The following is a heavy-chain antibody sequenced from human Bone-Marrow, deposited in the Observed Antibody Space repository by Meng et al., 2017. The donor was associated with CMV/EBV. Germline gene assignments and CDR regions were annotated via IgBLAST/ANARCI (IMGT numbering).Heavy chain of an antibody. V-gene: IGHV3-21*01. CDR1: GFTFSSYS. Sequence: GESLKISCAASGFTFSSYSMNWVRQAPGKGLEWVSSIRSSSSYIYYADSVKGRFTISRDNAKNSLYLQMNSLRAEDTAVYYCARDLPTFGGVSGMDVWGHGTTVTVSS. CDR2: IRSSSSYI. D-gene: IGHD3-16*01. CDR3: ARDLPTFGGVSGMDV. J-gene: IGHJ6*02.